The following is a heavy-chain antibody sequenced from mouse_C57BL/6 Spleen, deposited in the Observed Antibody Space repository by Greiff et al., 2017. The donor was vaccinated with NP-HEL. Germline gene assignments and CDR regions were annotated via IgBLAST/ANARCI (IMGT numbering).Heavy chain of an antibody. Sequence: QVQLKESGAELARPGASVKLSCKASGYTFTSYGISWVKQRTGQGLEWIGEIYPRSGNTYYNEKFKGKATLTADKSSSTAYMELRSLTSEDSAVYFCAREKTAQAFAYWGQGTLVTVSA. V-gene: IGHV1-81*01. CDR3: AREKTAQAFAY. D-gene: IGHD3-2*02. J-gene: IGHJ3*01. CDR1: GYTFTSYG. CDR2: IYPRSGNT.